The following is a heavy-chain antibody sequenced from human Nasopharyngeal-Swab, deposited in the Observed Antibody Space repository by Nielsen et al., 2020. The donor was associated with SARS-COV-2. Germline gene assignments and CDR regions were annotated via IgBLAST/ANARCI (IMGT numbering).Heavy chain of an antibody. CDR2: ISSSSSYT. V-gene: IGHV3-11*06. D-gene: IGHD6-13*01. CDR3: ARDHGSWYRSFDY. Sequence: WIRQPPGKGLEWVSYISSSSSYTNYADSVKGRFTISRDNAKNSLYLQMNSLRAEDTAVYYCARDHGSWYRSFDYWGQGTLVTVSS. J-gene: IGHJ4*02.